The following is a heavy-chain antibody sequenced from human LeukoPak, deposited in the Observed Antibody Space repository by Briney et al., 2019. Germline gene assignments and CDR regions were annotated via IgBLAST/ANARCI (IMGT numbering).Heavy chain of an antibody. CDR2: ISGSGGST. J-gene: IGHJ4*02. Sequence: GGSLRLSCAASGFTFSSYAMSWVRQAPGKGLEWVSAISGSGGSTYYADSVKGRFTISRDNSKNTRYLKMTSLRAEDTAVYYCALSSSPCCFDYWGQGTLVTVSS. CDR3: ALSSSPCCFDY. V-gene: IGHV3-23*01. D-gene: IGHD6-6*01. CDR1: GFTFSSYA.